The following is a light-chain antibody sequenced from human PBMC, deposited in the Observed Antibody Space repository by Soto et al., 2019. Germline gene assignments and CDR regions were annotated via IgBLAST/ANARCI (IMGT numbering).Light chain of an antibody. CDR1: QSVTSDY. V-gene: IGKV3-20*01. J-gene: IGKJ1*01. CDR3: QHYVTSLTT. CDR2: GAS. Sequence: EIVLTQSPGTLSLSPGERATLSCGASQSVTSDYLAWYQQKPGQAPRLLIFGASIRVTGIPDRFIGSGSGTDFTLTISRLEPEDFAVYYCQHYVTSLTTFGQGPKVHIK.